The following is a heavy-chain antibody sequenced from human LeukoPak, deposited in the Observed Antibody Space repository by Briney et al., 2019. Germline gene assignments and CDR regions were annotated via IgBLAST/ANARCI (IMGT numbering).Heavy chain of an antibody. Sequence: PSETLSLTCTVSGGXLTNYYWSWIRQPAGKGQEWLGVIYISGNTNYNPSLKSRVTMSVDTSNNQFSLKLSSVTAAETAVYYCVRDHCSGGSCYFPLDYWGQGTLVTVSS. D-gene: IGHD2-15*01. V-gene: IGHV4-4*07. CDR3: VRDHCSGGSCYFPLDY. CDR2: IYISGNT. J-gene: IGHJ4*02. CDR1: GGXLTNYY.